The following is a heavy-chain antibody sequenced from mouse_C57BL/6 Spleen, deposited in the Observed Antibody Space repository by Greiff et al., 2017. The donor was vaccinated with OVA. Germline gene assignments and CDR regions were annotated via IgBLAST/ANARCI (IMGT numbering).Heavy chain of an antibody. CDR2: ILPGSGST. CDR3: ARQANYYGSSYPFAY. Sequence: QVQLKQSGAELMKPGASVKLSCKATGYTFTGYWIEWVKQRPGHGLEWIGEILPGSGSTNYNEKFKGKATFTADTSSNTAYMQLSSLTTEDSAIYYCARQANYYGSSYPFAYWGQGTLVTVSA. V-gene: IGHV1-9*01. D-gene: IGHD1-1*01. J-gene: IGHJ3*01. CDR1: GYTFTGYW.